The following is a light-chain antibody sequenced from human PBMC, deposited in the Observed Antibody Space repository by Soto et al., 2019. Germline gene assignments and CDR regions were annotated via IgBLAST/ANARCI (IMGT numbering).Light chain of an antibody. V-gene: IGKV3D-15*01. J-gene: IGKJ1*01. CDR2: GVY. Sequence: IVLTQSPATLSLSPGERATLSCWASQSVNRYLAWYQQKPGQPPRLLMYGVYTRAPGTPARFSGSGSGTELTITISSLKSEDFEVYYCQQSNNWPWTFGQGTKVDIK. CDR1: QSVNRY. CDR3: QQSNNWPWT.